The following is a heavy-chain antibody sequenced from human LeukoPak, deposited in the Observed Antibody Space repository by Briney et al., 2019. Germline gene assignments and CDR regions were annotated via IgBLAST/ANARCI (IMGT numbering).Heavy chain of an antibody. Sequence: GGSLRLSCAASGFTVSNNYMSWVRQAPGKGLEWVSVIYSGASTYHADSVKGRFTISRDNSKNTRYLQMNSLRAEDTAVYYCARHTYYYVMDVWGQGTTVTVSS. CDR1: GFTVSNNY. V-gene: IGHV3-53*01. CDR3: ARHTYYYVMDV. CDR2: IYSGAST. J-gene: IGHJ6*02.